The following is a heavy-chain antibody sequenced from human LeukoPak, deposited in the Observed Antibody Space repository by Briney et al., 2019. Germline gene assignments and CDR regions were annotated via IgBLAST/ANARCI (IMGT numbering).Heavy chain of an antibody. V-gene: IGHV3-21*04. CDR3: AKGLRGPEGGAY. CDR2: ISSSSSYI. Sequence: PGGSLRLSCAASGFTFSSYSMNWVRQAPGKGLEWVSSISSSSSYIYYADSVEGRFTISRDNAKNSLYLQMNSLRAEDTAVYYCAKGLRGPEGGAYWGQGTLVTVSS. CDR1: GFTFSSYS. J-gene: IGHJ4*02. D-gene: IGHD3-16*01.